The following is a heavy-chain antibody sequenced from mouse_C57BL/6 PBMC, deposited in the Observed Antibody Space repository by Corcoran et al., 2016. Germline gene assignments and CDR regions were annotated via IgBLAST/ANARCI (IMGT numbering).Heavy chain of an antibody. V-gene: IGHV1-26*01. CDR3: ARGLRKEHYFDY. CDR1: GYTFTDYY. J-gene: IGHJ2*01. Sequence: EVQLQQSGPELVKPGASVKISCKASGYTFTDYYMNWVKQSHGKSLEWIGDINPNNGGTSYNQKFKGKATLTVDKSSSTAYMELRSLTSEDSAVYYCARGLRKEHYFDYWGQGTTLTVSS. CDR2: INPNNGGT. D-gene: IGHD2-2*01.